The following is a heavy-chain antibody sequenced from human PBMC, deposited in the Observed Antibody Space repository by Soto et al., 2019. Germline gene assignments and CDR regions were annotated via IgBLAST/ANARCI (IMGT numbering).Heavy chain of an antibody. V-gene: IGHV1-18*01. CDR2: ISAYNGNT. CDR1: GYNFTSYW. CDR3: ARACSGGSCYRTSDY. Sequence: ASVKGSCKASGYNFTSYWISWVRQAPGQGLEWMGWISAYNGNTNYAQKLQGRVTMTTDTSTSTAYMELRSLRSDDTAVYYCARACSGGSCYRTSDYWGQGTLVTVSS. J-gene: IGHJ4*02. D-gene: IGHD2-15*01.